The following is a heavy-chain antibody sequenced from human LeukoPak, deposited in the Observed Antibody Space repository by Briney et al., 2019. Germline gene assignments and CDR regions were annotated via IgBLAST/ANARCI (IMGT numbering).Heavy chain of an antibody. Sequence: GASVKVSCKASGYTFTSYDINWVRQATGQGLEWMGWMNPNSGNTGYAQKFQGRVTMTRNTSISTAYMELSSLRSEDTAVYYCARGLTYYDFWSGYFYDYYYYYGMDVWGQGTTVTVSS. CDR2: MNPNSGNT. J-gene: IGHJ6*02. CDR1: GYTFTSYD. D-gene: IGHD3-3*01. V-gene: IGHV1-8*01. CDR3: ARGLTYYDFWSGYFYDYYYYYGMDV.